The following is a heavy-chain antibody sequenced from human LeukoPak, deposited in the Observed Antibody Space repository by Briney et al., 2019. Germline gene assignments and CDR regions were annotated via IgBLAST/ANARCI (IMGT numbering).Heavy chain of an antibody. Sequence: ASVKVSCKASGYTFTGYSIHWVRQAPGQGLEWMGWINPNSGGTQYAQKFQGRVTMTWDTSISTAYLELSSLRSDDTAVYYCARDLTGETSDYWSQGTLVTVSS. CDR2: INPNSGGT. CDR1: GYTFTGYS. CDR3: ARDLTGETSDY. V-gene: IGHV1-2*02. D-gene: IGHD7-27*01. J-gene: IGHJ4*02.